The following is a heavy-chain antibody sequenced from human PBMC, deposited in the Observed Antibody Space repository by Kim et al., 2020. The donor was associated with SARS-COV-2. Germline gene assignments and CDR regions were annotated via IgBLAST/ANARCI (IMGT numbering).Heavy chain of an antibody. CDR1: GFTFSDYY. CDR3: ATNPRYYDILTCYYRAVFFQH. CDR2: ISSSSSYT. D-gene: IGHD3-9*01. V-gene: IGHV3-11*06. J-gene: IGHJ1*01. Sequence: GGSLRLSCAASGFTFSDYYMSWIRQAPGKGLEWGSYISSSSSYTNYADSVKGRFIISRDNAKNSLYLQMNSLRAEDTAVYYCATNPRYYDILTCYYRAVFFQHWCQGTLVTFSS.